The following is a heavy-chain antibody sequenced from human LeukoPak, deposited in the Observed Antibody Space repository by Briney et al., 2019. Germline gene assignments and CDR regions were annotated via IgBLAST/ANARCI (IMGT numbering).Heavy chain of an antibody. D-gene: IGHD3-22*01. CDR1: GDSITRNY. Sequence: SETLSLTCTVSGDSITRNYWSWIRQPAGKGLEWIGRIYNSGNTNYSPSLESRVTMSTDTSKNQFSLKLTSVTAADTAVYYCAKGSFDSSGYYVFDYWGQGTLVTVSS. CDR3: AKGSFDSSGYYVFDY. J-gene: IGHJ4*02. CDR2: IYNSGNT. V-gene: IGHV4-4*07.